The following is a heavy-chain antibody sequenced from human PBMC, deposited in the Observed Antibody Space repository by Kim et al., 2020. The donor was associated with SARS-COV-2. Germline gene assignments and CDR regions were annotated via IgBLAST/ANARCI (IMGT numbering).Heavy chain of an antibody. J-gene: IGHJ6*02. CDR2: IKQDGSEK. CDR3: ARDGSYGAGYYYYYGMGV. CDR1: GFTFSSYW. D-gene: IGHD1-26*01. V-gene: IGHV3-7*03. Sequence: GGSLRLSCAASGFTFSSYWMSWVRQAPGKGLEWVANIKQDGSEKYYVDSVKGRFTISRDNAKNSLYLQMNSLRAEDTAVYYCARDGSYGAGYYYYYGMGVWGQGTTVTVSS.